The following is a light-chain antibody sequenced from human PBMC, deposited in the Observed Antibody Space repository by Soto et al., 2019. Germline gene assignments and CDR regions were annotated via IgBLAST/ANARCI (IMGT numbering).Light chain of an antibody. CDR3: QQSYSTPRT. V-gene: IGKV1-39*01. J-gene: IGKJ2*01. CDR1: QSISSY. CDR2: AAS. Sequence: DIQMTQSPSSLSASVGDRVTTTCRASQSISSYLHWYQQKRGKAPKLLISAASSLQSGVPSRFSGSGSGTDFTLTISSLQPEDFATCYCQQSYSTPRTFGQGTKLEIK.